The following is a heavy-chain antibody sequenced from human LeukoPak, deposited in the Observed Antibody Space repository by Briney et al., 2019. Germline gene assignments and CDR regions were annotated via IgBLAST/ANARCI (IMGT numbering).Heavy chain of an antibody. D-gene: IGHD2-2*02. CDR3: ARRGYQLLYSTWYFDY. CDR2: INPNSAGT. V-gene: IGHV1-2*06. J-gene: IGHJ4*02. Sequence: ASVKVSCKASGYSFTGYYIHWVRQAPGQGLEWMGRINPNSAGTNYAQKFQGRVTMTRDTSINTAYMELSRLRSDDTAVYYCARRGYQLLYSTWYFDYWGQGTLVTVSS. CDR1: GYSFTGYY.